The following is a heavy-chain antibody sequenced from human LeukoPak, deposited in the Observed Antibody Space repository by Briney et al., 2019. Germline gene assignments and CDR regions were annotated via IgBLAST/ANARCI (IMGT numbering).Heavy chain of an antibody. CDR2: IWYGGSNK. Sequence: GGSLRLSCAASGFTYSSYGMHWVRQAPGKELEWVAVIWYGGSNKYYADSVKGRFTISRDNSKNTLYLQMNSLRAEDTAVYYCAKATPYYYYMDVWGKGTTVTVSS. CDR1: GFTYSSYG. V-gene: IGHV3-33*08. CDR3: AKATPYYYYMDV. J-gene: IGHJ6*03.